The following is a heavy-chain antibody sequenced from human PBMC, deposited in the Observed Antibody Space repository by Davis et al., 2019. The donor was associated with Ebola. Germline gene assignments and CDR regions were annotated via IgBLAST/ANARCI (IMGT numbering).Heavy chain of an antibody. V-gene: IGHV3-21*01. CDR2: ISSSSSYI. CDR1: GFTFSSYS. D-gene: IGHD2-8*02. Sequence: PGGSLRLSCAASGFTFSSYSMNWVRQAPGKGLEWVSSISSSSSYIYYADSVKGRFTISRDNAENSLYLQMNSLRAEDTAVYYCARVGFCTGGVCYDHYYYGMDVWGQGTTVTVSS. J-gene: IGHJ6*02. CDR3: ARVGFCTGGVCYDHYYYGMDV.